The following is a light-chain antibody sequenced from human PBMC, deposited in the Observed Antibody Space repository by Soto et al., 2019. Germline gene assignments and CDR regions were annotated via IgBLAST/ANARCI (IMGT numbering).Light chain of an antibody. V-gene: IGLV4-69*01. Sequence: QLVLTQSPSASASLGASVKLTCTLSSGHSSYAIAWHQQQPEKGPRYLMKLKSDGSHSKGDGIPDRFSGSSSGAESYLTISSLQSEDEAEYYCQNWGTGIVVFGGGTKLAVL. J-gene: IGLJ2*01. CDR1: SGHSSYA. CDR3: QNWGTGIVV. CDR2: LKSDGSH.